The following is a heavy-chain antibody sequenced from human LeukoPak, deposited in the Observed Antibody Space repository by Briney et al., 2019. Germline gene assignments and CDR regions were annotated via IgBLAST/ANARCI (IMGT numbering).Heavy chain of an antibody. D-gene: IGHD3-9*01. CDR2: INTTTGNP. CDR1: GYTFTIFP. CDR3: ARGHDTTGYFAY. J-gene: IGHJ4*02. Sequence: GASVTVSFTPSGYTFTIFPINWVRQAPGQGLEWMGWINTTTGNPTYAQGLTGQFVFSLDTSVSTAYLQITSLKAEDIGVYYCARGHDTTGYFAYWGQGSLVTVSS. V-gene: IGHV7-4-1*02.